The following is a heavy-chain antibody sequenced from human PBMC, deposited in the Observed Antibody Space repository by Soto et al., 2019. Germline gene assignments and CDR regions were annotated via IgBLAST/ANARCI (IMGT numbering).Heavy chain of an antibody. J-gene: IGHJ6*02. CDR2: INAGNGNT. CDR1: GYTFTSYA. Sequence: ASVKVSCKASGYTFTSYAMHWVRQAPGQRLEWMGWINAGNGNTKYSQKFQGRVTITADESTSTAYMELSSLRSEDTAVYYCARAQKLELRLAVMWPLMDGWGQGTTVPVSS. D-gene: IGHD1-7*01. CDR3: ARAQKLELRLAVMWPLMDG. V-gene: IGHV1-3*01.